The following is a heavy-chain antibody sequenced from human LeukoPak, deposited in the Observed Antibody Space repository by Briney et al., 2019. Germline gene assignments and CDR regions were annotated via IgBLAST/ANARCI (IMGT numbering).Heavy chain of an antibody. CDR3: ARVSMVRGIHFDY. V-gene: IGHV3-48*03. Sequence: GGSLRLSCAASGFTFSSYEMNWVRQAPGKGLEWVSYISSSGSTIYYADSVKGRFTITRDNAKNSLYLQMNRLRAKDTAVYYCARVSMVRGIHFDYWGQGTLVTVSS. J-gene: IGHJ4*02. D-gene: IGHD3-10*01. CDR2: ISSSGSTI. CDR1: GFTFSSYE.